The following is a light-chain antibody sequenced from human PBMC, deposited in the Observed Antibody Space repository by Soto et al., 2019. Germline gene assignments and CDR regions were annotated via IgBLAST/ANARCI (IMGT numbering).Light chain of an antibody. Sequence: DIQMTQSPSSLSASVGDRVTITCRASQSISSYLNWYQQKPGKAPKLLIYAASSLQSGVPSRFSGSGSGTDFHFTISSLEPEDFATYYCQQSYKTPLPFGGGTKVEIK. CDR2: AAS. CDR1: QSISSY. V-gene: IGKV1-39*01. J-gene: IGKJ4*01. CDR3: QQSYKTPLP.